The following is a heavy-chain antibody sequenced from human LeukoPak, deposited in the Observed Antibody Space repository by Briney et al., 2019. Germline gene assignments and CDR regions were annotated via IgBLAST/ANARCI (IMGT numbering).Heavy chain of an antibody. V-gene: IGHV3-21*01. Sequence: GGTVRLSCGASGFAFSTYSMNWVRQAPGKGLEWVSSISSSSSYIYYADSVKGRFTISRDNAKNSLYLQMNSLRAEDTAVYYCARDCRGGSCYSYWGQGTLVTVSS. CDR1: GFAFSTYS. J-gene: IGHJ4*02. CDR2: ISSSSSYI. CDR3: ARDCRGGSCYSY. D-gene: IGHD2-15*01.